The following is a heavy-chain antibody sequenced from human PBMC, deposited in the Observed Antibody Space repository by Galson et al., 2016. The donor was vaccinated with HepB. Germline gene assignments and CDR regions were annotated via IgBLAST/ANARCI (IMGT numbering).Heavy chain of an antibody. CDR3: ASFGT. D-gene: IGHD3-3*01. V-gene: IGHV3-53*01. J-gene: IGHJ5*02. Sequence: SLRLSCAASGFSVSTQYITWVRQAPGKGLEWVSITHNAGDTYYADAVKGRFTISRDTSKNTVCLQMNSLRDEDTAVYYCASFGTWGQGTLVTVSP. CDR1: GFSVSTQY. CDR2: THNAGDT.